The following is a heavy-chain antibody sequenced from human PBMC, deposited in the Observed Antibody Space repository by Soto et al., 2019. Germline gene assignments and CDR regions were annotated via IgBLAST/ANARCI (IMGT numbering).Heavy chain of an antibody. CDR3: ARGRYSGYDMPDTYYYYNYGMDV. D-gene: IGHD5-12*01. J-gene: IGHJ6*02. Sequence: QVQLVQSGAEVKKPGSSVKVSCKASGGTFRSHGISWVRQAPGQGLEWMGGIVPIFGTADDAQRFRGRVTITADESTSTPYMELSSLRSEDTAVYYCARGRYSGYDMPDTYYYYNYGMDVWGQGTTVTVSS. CDR2: IVPIFGTA. V-gene: IGHV1-69*12. CDR1: GGTFRSHG.